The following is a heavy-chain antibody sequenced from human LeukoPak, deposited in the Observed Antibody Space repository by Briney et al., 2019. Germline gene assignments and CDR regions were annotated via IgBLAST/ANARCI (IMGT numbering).Heavy chain of an antibody. CDR3: ARLWGDLGGFGELLSSLDYYYYMDV. D-gene: IGHD3-10*01. CDR2: IYYSGST. J-gene: IGHJ6*03. V-gene: IGHV4-39*01. Sequence: PSETLSLTCTVSGGSISSSSYYWGWIRQPPGKGLEWIGSIYYSGSTYYNPSLKSRVTISVDTSKNQFSLKLSSVTAADTAVYYCARLWGDLGGFGELLSSLDYYYYMDVWGKGTTATVSS. CDR1: GGSISSSSYY.